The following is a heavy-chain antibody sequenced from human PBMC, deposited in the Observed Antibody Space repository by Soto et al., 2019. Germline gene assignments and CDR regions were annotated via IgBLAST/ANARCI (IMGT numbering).Heavy chain of an antibody. Sequence: QVQLQESGPGLVKPSETLTLTCAVSGASISTGKWWSWVRQPPGKGLEWIGEISHSVSANYNPALRSRVTIEVDKSXXXFSLKLSVTAADTAMYYCTRDGDYGYSLAYWGQGTLVTVSS. V-gene: IGHV4-4*02. CDR3: TRDGDYGYSLAY. D-gene: IGHD5-18*01. CDR1: GASISTGKW. CDR2: ISHSVSA. J-gene: IGHJ4*02.